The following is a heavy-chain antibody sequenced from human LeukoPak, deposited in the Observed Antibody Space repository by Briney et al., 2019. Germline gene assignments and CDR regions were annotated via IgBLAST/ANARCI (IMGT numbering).Heavy chain of an antibody. CDR1: GGSISSYY. J-gene: IGHJ4*02. Sequence: SETLSLTCTVSGGSISSYYRSWIRQPAGKGLEWIGRIYTSGSTNYNPSLKSRVTMSVDTSKNQFSLKLSSVTAADTAVYYCAREGPGYCSSTSCYDFDYWGQGTLVTVSS. CDR2: IYTSGST. V-gene: IGHV4-4*07. CDR3: AREGPGYCSSTSCYDFDY. D-gene: IGHD2-2*01.